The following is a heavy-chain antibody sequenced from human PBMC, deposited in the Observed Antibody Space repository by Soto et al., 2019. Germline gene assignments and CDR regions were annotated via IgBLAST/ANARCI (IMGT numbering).Heavy chain of an antibody. V-gene: IGHV4-34*01. Sequence: SETLSLTCAVYGVSFSGYYWSWIRQPPGKGLEWIGEINHSGSTNYNPSLKSRVTISVDTSKNQFSLKLSSVTAADTAVYYCASTKRGYSGYDPAGNWFDPWGQGTLVTVSS. CDR2: INHSGST. CDR3: ASTKRGYSGYDPAGNWFDP. J-gene: IGHJ5*02. D-gene: IGHD5-12*01. CDR1: GVSFSGYY.